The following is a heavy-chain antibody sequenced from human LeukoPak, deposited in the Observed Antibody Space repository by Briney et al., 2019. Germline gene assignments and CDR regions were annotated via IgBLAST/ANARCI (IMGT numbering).Heavy chain of an antibody. D-gene: IGHD6-6*01. Sequence: SETLSLTCAVYGGSFSGYYWSWVRQPPGKGLEWIGEINHSGSTYYNPSLKSRVTISVDTSKNQFSLKLSSVTAADTAVYYCARQAEPRSSIAARDNWFDPWGQGTLVTVSS. V-gene: IGHV4-34*01. CDR3: ARQAEPRSSIAARDNWFDP. CDR2: INHSGST. J-gene: IGHJ5*02. CDR1: GGSFSGYY.